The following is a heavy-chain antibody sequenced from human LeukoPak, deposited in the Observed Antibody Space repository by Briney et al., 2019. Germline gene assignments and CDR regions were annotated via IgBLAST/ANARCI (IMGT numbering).Heavy chain of an antibody. J-gene: IGHJ3*02. CDR2: INGNGVSP. D-gene: IGHD2-2*01. V-gene: IGHV3-64*01. Sequence: GGSLRLSCVASGFTFNTYVMHWVRQAPGKGLEYVSLINGNGVSPYFANSMKGRFTISRDNSRNTMYLQMGSLRVEDTAVHYCARAQLQNDALDIWGQGTMVTVSS. CDR3: ARAQLQNDALDI. CDR1: GFTFNTYV.